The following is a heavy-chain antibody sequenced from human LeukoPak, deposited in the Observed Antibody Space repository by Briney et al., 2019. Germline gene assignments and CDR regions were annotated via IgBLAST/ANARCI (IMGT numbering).Heavy chain of an antibody. Sequence: SGGSLGLSCSASGFTFSSYAMHWVRQAPGKGLEYVSAINSNGGITFYADSMKGRFTISRDDSKNTLYLQMSSLRAEDTAIYYCVKGVAARLDYWGQGTLVTVSS. CDR3: VKGVAARLDY. J-gene: IGHJ4*02. CDR2: INSNGGIT. D-gene: IGHD6-6*01. V-gene: IGHV3-64D*09. CDR1: GFTFSSYA.